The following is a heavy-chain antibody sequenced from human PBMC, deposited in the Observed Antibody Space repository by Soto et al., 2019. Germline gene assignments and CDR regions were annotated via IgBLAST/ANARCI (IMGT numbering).Heavy chain of an antibody. Sequence: QVQLVQSGAEVKKPGASVKVSCKASGYTFTSYAMHWVRQAPGQRLEWMGWINAGNGNTKYSQKFQGRVTITRDTSASTAYMELSSLRSEDTAVYYCARGPPARYCSGGSCSGKWFDPWGQGTLVTVSS. D-gene: IGHD2-15*01. V-gene: IGHV1-3*01. CDR2: INAGNGNT. J-gene: IGHJ5*02. CDR3: ARGPPARYCSGGSCSGKWFDP. CDR1: GYTFTSYA.